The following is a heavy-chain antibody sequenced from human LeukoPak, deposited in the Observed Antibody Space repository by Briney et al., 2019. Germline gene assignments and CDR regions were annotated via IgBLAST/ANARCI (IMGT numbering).Heavy chain of an antibody. Sequence: ASVTVSCKASGYTFTTYYVNWIRQAPGQGLEWMGIINPSGGSATYAQKFQGRVTMTRDTSTSTLYMDLSGLKSEDTAVYFCARGSXQRPXTSGVWGQGTLVTVSS. CDR2: INPSGGSA. CDR1: GYTFTTYY. D-gene: IGHD2-2*01. J-gene: IGHJ4*02. V-gene: IGHV1-46*01. CDR3: ARGSXQRPXTSGV.